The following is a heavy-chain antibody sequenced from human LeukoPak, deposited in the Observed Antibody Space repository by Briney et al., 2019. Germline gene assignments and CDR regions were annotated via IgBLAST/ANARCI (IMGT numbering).Heavy chain of an antibody. CDR3: ARVRYSDSSVLTRKRSYYFDY. J-gene: IGHJ4*02. CDR1: GGSISSYY. CDR2: ISTSGST. Sequence: SETLSLTCTVSGGSISSYYWSWIRQPAGKGLESIGHISTSGSTNYNPSLKSRVTMSVDTSKNQFSLKLSSVTAADTDVYYCARVRYSDSSVLTRKRSYYFDYWGQGTLVTVSS. V-gene: IGHV4-4*07. D-gene: IGHD3-22*01.